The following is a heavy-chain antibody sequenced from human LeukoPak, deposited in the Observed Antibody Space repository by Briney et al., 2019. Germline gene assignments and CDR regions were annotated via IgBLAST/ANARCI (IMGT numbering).Heavy chain of an antibody. D-gene: IGHD3-22*01. J-gene: IGHJ4*02. CDR2: IWYDGTNK. V-gene: IGHV3-33*06. CDR3: AKQSYYYYDSSGYYGYYFDY. Sequence: GGSLRLSCAASGFTFSNYGMHWVRQAPGKGLEWVAVIWYDGTNKYYADSMKGRFTISRDNSKNTLYLQMNSQRAEDTAVYYCAKQSYYYYDSSGYYGYYFDYWGQGTLVTVSS. CDR1: GFTFSNYG.